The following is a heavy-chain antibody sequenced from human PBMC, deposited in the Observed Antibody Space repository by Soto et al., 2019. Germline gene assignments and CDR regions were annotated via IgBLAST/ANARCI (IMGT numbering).Heavy chain of an antibody. Sequence: PSETLSLTCAVSGYSISSGYCWGWLRQPPGKGLEWIGSIYHGGSTYYNPSLKSRATISVDTSKNQFSLKLSSVTAADTAVYYCARGRAWYYDSSGYYPIFDYWGQGTLVTVSS. J-gene: IGHJ4*02. V-gene: IGHV4-38-2*01. CDR3: ARGRAWYYDSSGYYPIFDY. CDR1: GYSISSGYC. D-gene: IGHD3-22*01. CDR2: IYHGGST.